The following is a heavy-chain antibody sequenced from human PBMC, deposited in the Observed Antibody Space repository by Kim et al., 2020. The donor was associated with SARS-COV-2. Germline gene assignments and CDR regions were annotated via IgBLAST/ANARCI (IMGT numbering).Heavy chain of an antibody. CDR2: T. D-gene: IGHD3-22*01. CDR3: ARLWDSTGYTNP. Sequence: TYTTPSLRSRVTVSVDTSKNQFSLSLSSVTAADTAVYYCARLWDSTGYTNPWGQGTQVTVAS. V-gene: IGHV4-39*01. J-gene: IGHJ5*02.